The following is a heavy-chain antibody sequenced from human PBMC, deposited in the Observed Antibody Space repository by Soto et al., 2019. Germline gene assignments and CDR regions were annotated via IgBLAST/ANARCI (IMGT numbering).Heavy chain of an antibody. CDR3: ARRYNWNFYYYYYYMDV. J-gene: IGHJ6*03. D-gene: IGHD1-7*01. CDR1: GFTFSSYS. V-gene: IGHV3-48*01. CDR2: ISSSSSTI. Sequence: EGQLVESGGGLVQPGGSLRLSCAASGFTFSSYSMNWVRQAPGKGLEGVSYISSSSSTIYYADSVKGRFTISRDNAKNSLYLQMNSLRAEDTAVYYCARRYNWNFYYYYYYMDVWGKGTTVTVSS.